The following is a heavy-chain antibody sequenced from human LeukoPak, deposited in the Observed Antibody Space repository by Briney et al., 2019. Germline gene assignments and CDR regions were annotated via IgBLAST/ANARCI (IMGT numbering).Heavy chain of an antibody. CDR2: ISSSGSTI. CDR3: AREPRRRIAVAGTSDAFDI. J-gene: IGHJ3*02. D-gene: IGHD6-19*01. CDR1: GSTFSSYE. V-gene: IGHV3-48*03. Sequence: GGSLRLSCAASGSTFSSYEMNWVRQAPGKGLEWVSYISSSGSTIYYADSVKGRFTISRDNAKNSLYLQMNSLRAEDTAVYYCAREPRRRIAVAGTSDAFDIWGQGTIVTVSS.